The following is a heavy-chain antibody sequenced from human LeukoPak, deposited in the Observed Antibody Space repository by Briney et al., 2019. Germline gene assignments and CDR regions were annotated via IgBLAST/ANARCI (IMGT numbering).Heavy chain of an antibody. CDR3: ARTHDYGDYGDPYYFDY. CDR1: GGSFSGYY. D-gene: IGHD4-17*01. J-gene: IGHJ4*02. V-gene: IGHV4-34*01. CDR2: INHSGST. Sequence: PSETLSLTCAVYGGSFSGYYWSWIRQPPGKGLEWIGEINHSGSTNYNPSLKSRVTISVDTSKNQLSLKLSSVTAADTAVYYCARTHDYGDYGDPYYFDYWGQGTLVTVSS.